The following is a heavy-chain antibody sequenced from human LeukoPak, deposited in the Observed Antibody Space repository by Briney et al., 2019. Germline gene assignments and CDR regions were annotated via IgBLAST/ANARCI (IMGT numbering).Heavy chain of an antibody. CDR1: GFTFSSYW. CDR2: IKQDGSEK. Sequence: PGGSLRLSCAASGFTFSSYWMTWVRQAPGKGLEWVANIKQDGSEKYYVDSVKGRFTISRDNAKNSLYLQMNSLRAEDTAVYYCARRFRGLDWYFDLWGRGTLVTVSS. V-gene: IGHV3-7*03. CDR3: ARRFRGLDWYFDL. J-gene: IGHJ2*01. D-gene: IGHD3-16*01.